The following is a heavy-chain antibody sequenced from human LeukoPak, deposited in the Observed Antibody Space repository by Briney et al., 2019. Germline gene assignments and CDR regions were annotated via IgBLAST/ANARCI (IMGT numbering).Heavy chain of an antibody. Sequence: PSETLSLTCTVSGGSTSSSSYYWGWIRQPPGKGLEWIGSIYYSGSTFYNPSLQSRVTISVDTSKNQFSLKLRSVTAADTAVYYCARHVYGIVGATISDYWGQGTLVTVSS. CDR1: GGSTSSSSYY. D-gene: IGHD1-26*01. J-gene: IGHJ4*02. CDR2: IYYSGST. V-gene: IGHV4-39*01. CDR3: ARHVYGIVGATISDY.